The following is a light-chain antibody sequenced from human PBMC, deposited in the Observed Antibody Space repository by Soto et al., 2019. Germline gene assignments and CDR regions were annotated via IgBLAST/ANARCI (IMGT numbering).Light chain of an antibody. CDR3: SSYTSSNTLV. CDR1: SEDVGGYNH. CDR2: EVT. V-gene: IGLV2-14*01. J-gene: IGLJ1*01. Sequence: QSALTQPASVSGSPGQSITISCSGTSEDVGGYNHVSWYQHHPGKAPKLMIYEVTNRPSGLSNRFSGSKSGSTASLTISGLQAEDEADYYCSSYTSSNTLVYGTGTKVTVL.